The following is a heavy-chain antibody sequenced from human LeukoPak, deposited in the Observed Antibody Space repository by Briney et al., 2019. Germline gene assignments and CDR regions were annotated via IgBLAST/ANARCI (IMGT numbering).Heavy chain of an antibody. D-gene: IGHD2-15*01. Sequence: SGGSLRLSCAASGFTFGSYWMSWVRQAPGKGLEWVANIKQDGSEKYYVDSVKGRFTISRDNAENSLSLQMNSLRAEDTAVYYCATDRGSYWGQGTLVTVSS. J-gene: IGHJ4*02. CDR1: GFTFGSYW. V-gene: IGHV3-7*03. CDR3: ATDRGSY. CDR2: IKQDGSEK.